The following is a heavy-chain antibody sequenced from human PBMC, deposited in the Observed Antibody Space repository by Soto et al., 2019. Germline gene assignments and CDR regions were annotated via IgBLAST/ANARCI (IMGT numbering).Heavy chain of an antibody. CDR3: ARDYTAMGLFDY. CDR1: GGSISSGGYY. Sequence: TLSLTCTVSGGSISSGGYYWSWIRQHPGKGLEWIGYIYYSGSTYYNPSLKSRVTISVDTSKNQFSLKLSSVTAADTAVYYCARDYTAMGLFDYWGQGTLVTVSS. V-gene: IGHV4-31*03. CDR2: IYYSGST. D-gene: IGHD5-18*01. J-gene: IGHJ4*02.